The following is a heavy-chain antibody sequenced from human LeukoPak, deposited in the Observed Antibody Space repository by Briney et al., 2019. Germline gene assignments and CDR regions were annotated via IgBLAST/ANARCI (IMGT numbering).Heavy chain of an antibody. D-gene: IGHD3-3*01. CDR1: GFTFSSYW. V-gene: IGHV3-7*01. CDR3: ARGQVKCYYDFWSGYYCHLYYFDY. J-gene: IGHJ4*02. CDR2: IKQDGSEK. Sequence: AGGSLRLSCAASGFTFSSYWMSWVRQAPGKGLEWVANIKQDGSEKYYVDSVKGRFTISRDNAKNSLYLQMNSLRAEDTAVYYCARGQVKCYYDFWSGYYCHLYYFDYWGQGTLVTVSS.